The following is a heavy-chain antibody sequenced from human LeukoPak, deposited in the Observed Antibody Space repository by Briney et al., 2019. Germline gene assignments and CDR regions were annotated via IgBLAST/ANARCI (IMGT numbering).Heavy chain of an antibody. CDR1: GFTVSTYW. V-gene: IGHV3-74*01. J-gene: IGHJ4*02. CDR3: ARSYNYRFDY. Sequence: GGSLRLSCEVSGFTVSTYWMHWVRQGPGKGLEWVARLSSDGRSTNYADFVKGRATISRDNAKNTLFLEMSGLRADDTAVYYCARSYNYRFDYWGQGTLVVVSS. CDR2: LSSDGRST. D-gene: IGHD3-22*01.